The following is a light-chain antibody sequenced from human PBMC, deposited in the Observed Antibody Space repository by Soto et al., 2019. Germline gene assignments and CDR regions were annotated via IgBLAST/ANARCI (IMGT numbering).Light chain of an antibody. V-gene: IGLV2-14*01. CDR3: SSYTNSGTVL. Sequence: QSALTQPASVSGSPGQSITISCTGTSSDVGGYDYVSWYQQYAGKAPKLTIYNVINRPSGVSNRFSGSKSGNTACLTISGLPPEDEADYFCSSYTNSGTVLFGGGTKLTV. CDR1: SSDVGGYDY. J-gene: IGLJ2*01. CDR2: NVI.